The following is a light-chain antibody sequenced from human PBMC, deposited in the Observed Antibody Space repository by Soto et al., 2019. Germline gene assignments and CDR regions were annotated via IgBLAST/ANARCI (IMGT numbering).Light chain of an antibody. Sequence: LTQPPSASGSPGQSVTISCSGTSSDVGGYNYVSWYQQHPGKAPKLMIYEVSKRPSGVPDRFSGSKSGNTASLTVSGLQAEDEADYYCSSYAGSNNYVFGTGTKVTVL. CDR1: SSDVGGYNY. CDR3: SSYAGSNNYV. V-gene: IGLV2-8*01. CDR2: EVS. J-gene: IGLJ1*01.